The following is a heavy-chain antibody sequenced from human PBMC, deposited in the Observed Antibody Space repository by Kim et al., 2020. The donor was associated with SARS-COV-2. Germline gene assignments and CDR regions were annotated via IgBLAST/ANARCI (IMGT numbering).Heavy chain of an antibody. J-gene: IGHJ6*03. V-gene: IGHV4-34*01. CDR2: INHSGST. CDR1: GGSFSGYY. Sequence: SETLSLTCAVYGGSFSGYYWSWIRQPPGKGLEWIGEINHSGSTNYNPSLKSRVTISVDTSKNQFSLKLSSVTAADTAVYYCARAAIVVVPAALGLSLYYYYYMDVWGKGTPVTVSS. CDR3: ARAAIVVVPAALGLSLYYYYYMDV. D-gene: IGHD2-2*01.